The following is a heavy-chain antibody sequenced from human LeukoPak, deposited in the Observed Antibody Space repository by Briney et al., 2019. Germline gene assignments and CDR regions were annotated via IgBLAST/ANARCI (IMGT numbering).Heavy chain of an antibody. CDR3: STDPRLLIY. D-gene: IGHD2-8*01. J-gene: IGHJ4*01. CDR1: GFTFSSYA. Sequence: GSLRLSCAASGFTFSSYAMSWVRQAPGKGLEWVSAISGSGGNTYFADSVKGRFTISRDNSKNTLYLQMNSLRPDDTALYYCSTDPRLLIYWGHGTLVTVSS. CDR2: ISGSGGNT. V-gene: IGHV3-23*01.